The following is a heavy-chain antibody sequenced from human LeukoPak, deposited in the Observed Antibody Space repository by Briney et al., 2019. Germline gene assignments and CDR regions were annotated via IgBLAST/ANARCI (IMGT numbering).Heavy chain of an antibody. CDR3: ARGRGDSKGTSFDF. CDR1: GRSMNNYY. D-gene: IGHD3-22*01. J-gene: IGHJ4*02. V-gene: IGHV4-59*01. Sequence: PSETLPLTCTVSGRSMNNYYWSCIRQSPGKGLEGVGYIYHTGSATYKPSLKSRVTLSLDTSKNQFSLRLNSVTAADTAVYYCARGRGDSKGTSFDFWGQGTLVTVSS. CDR2: IYHTGSA.